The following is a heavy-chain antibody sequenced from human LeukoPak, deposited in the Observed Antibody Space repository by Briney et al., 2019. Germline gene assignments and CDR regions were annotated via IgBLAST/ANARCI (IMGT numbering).Heavy chain of an antibody. CDR3: AKDNDYYGSGSYYNVLDY. D-gene: IGHD3-10*01. J-gene: IGHJ4*02. V-gene: IGHV3-30*18. CDR2: ISYDGSNK. CDR1: GFTFSSYG. Sequence: PGGSLRLSCAASGFTFSSYGMHWVRQAPGKGLEWVAVISYDGSNKYYADSVKGRFTISRDNSKNTLYLQMNSLRAEDTAVYYCAKDNDYYGSGSYYNVLDYWGQGTLVTVSS.